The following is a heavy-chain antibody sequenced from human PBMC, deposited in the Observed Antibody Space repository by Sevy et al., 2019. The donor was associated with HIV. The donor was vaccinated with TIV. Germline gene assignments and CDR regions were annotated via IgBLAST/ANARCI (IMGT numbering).Heavy chain of an antibody. V-gene: IGHV1-8*01. Sequence: ASVKVSCKASGYTFTSYDINWVRQATGQGIEWMGWMNPNSGNTGYAQKFQGRVTMTRNTSISTAYMELSSLRSEDTAVYYCARVIGDIVVVPAALSEAFDIWGQGTMVTVSS. D-gene: IGHD2-2*01. CDR1: GYTFTSYD. CDR2: MNPNSGNT. CDR3: ARVIGDIVVVPAALSEAFDI. J-gene: IGHJ3*02.